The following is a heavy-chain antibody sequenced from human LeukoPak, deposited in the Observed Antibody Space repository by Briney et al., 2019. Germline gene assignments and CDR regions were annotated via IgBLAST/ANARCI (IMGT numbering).Heavy chain of an antibody. Sequence: ASVKVSCKASGYTSSSYDISWVRQAPGQGLEWMGWISVYDGNTNYAQKLQGRVTMTTDTSTSTAYMELRSLRSDDTAIYYCARAGTGYYASRRGWFDPWGQGTLVTVSS. CDR3: ARAGTGYYASRRGWFDP. CDR2: ISVYDGNT. J-gene: IGHJ5*02. D-gene: IGHD3-10*01. CDR1: GYTSSSYD. V-gene: IGHV1-18*01.